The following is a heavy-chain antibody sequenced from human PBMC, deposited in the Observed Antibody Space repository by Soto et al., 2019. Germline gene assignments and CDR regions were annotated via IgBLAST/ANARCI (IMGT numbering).Heavy chain of an antibody. D-gene: IGHD5-18*01. J-gene: IGHJ6*03. V-gene: IGHV4-59*01. CDR2: IYYSGST. CDR1: GGSISSYY. CDR3: ARLRVAQVWYMDV. Sequence: PSETLSLTCTVSGGSISSYYWSWIRQPPGKGLEWIGYIYYSGSTNYNPSLKSRVTISVDTSKNQFSLKLSSVTAADTAVYYCARLRVAQVWYMDVRGKGTTVTVPS.